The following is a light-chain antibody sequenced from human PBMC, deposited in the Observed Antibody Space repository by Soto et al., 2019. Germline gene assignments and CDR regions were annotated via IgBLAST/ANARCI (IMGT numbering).Light chain of an antibody. CDR1: SSDIGSNT. CDR2: FNN. V-gene: IGLV1-44*01. CDR3: AAWDDSLNGPV. J-gene: IGLJ3*02. Sequence: QSVLTQPPSASGTPGQGVTISCSGSSSDIGSNTVNWYQQPPGTAPKLLIHFNNQRPSGVPDRFSGSKSGTSASLAISGLQSEDEAQYYCAAWDDSLNGPVFGGGTKLTVL.